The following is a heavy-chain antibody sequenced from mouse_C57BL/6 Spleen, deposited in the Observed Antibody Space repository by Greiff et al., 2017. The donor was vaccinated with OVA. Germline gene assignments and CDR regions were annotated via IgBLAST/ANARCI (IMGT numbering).Heavy chain of an antibody. V-gene: IGHV2-9*01. J-gene: IGHJ1*03. CDR2: IWGGGST. Sequence: VKLMESGPGLVAPSQNLSITCTVSGFSLTRYGVDWVRQPPGKGLEWLGVIWGGGSTNYNSALKSRLSISKDNAKSQVFLKMNSLQTDDTAMYYCAKHRGDGYLYWYFDVWGTGTTVTVSS. CDR1: GFSLTRYG. D-gene: IGHD2-3*01. CDR3: AKHRGDGYLYWYFDV.